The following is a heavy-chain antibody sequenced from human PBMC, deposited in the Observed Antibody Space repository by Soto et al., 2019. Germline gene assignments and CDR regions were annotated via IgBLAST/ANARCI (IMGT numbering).Heavy chain of an antibody. V-gene: IGHV6-1*01. CDR2: TFYRSRWYI. D-gene: IGHD2-2*01. Sequence: PSQTLSLTCDISGDSVSSNSAAWNWIRQSPSRGLEWLGRTFYRSRWYIEYAESVKSRMTIKSDTSKNQVSLQLNSVTPEDAAVYYCAEGVPASGLDVWGQGITVTVSS. CDR1: GDSVSSNSAA. CDR3: AEGVPASGLDV. J-gene: IGHJ6*02.